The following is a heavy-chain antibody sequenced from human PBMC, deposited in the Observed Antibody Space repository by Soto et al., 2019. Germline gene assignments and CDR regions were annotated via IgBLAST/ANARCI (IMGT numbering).Heavy chain of an antibody. CDR3: ASGGNWFDP. V-gene: IGHV4-59*01. CDR2: MYYNGNI. D-gene: IGHD3-16*01. J-gene: IGHJ5*02. Sequence: DTLSLTCNVSGGSISNYYWTWVRQSPEKGLEWIGYMYYNGNINYNPSLKSRVTISIDTSKNQFSLTLKSVTAADTAVYYCASGGNWFDPWGQGVLVTVSS. CDR1: GGSISNYY.